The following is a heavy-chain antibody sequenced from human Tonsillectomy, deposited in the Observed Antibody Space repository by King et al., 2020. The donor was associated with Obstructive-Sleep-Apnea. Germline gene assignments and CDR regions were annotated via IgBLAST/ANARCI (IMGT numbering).Heavy chain of an antibody. V-gene: IGHV3-7*01. Sequence: VQLVESGGGLVQPGGSLRLSCAASGFTFSSYWMSWVRQAPGQGLEWVANIKQDGSEKHYVDSMKGRFTISRDNAKNSLYLQMNSLRAEDTAVYYCARDLYYYDSSGYYLRGFDYWGQGTLVTVSS. CDR1: GFTFSSYW. CDR3: ARDLYYYDSSGYYLRGFDY. D-gene: IGHD3-22*01. CDR2: IKQDGSEK. J-gene: IGHJ4*02.